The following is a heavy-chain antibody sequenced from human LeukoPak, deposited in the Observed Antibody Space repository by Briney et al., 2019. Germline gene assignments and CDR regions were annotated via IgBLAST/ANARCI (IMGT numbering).Heavy chain of an antibody. V-gene: IGHV4-59*08. CDR3: ARRKQWLHDAFDI. D-gene: IGHD6-19*01. Sequence: KPSETLSLTCTVSGGSISRYYWSWIRQPPGKGLEWIGYIYYSGSTNYNPSLKSRVTISVDTSKNQFSLKLSSVTAADTAVYYCARRKQWLHDAFDIWGQGTMVTVSS. J-gene: IGHJ3*02. CDR1: GGSISRYY. CDR2: IYYSGST.